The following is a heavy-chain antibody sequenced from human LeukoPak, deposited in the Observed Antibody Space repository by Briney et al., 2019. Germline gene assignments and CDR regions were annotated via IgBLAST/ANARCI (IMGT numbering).Heavy chain of an antibody. V-gene: IGHV3-30*04. Sequence: GGSLRLSCAASGFTFSSYAMHWVRQAPGKGLEGVAVISYDGSNKYYADSVKGRFTISRDNSKNTLYLQMNSLRAEDTAVYYCARDPVVPAAMMVVGAFDIWGQGTMVTVSS. CDR2: ISYDGSNK. D-gene: IGHD2-2*01. CDR1: GFTFSSYA. J-gene: IGHJ3*02. CDR3: ARDPVVPAAMMVVGAFDI.